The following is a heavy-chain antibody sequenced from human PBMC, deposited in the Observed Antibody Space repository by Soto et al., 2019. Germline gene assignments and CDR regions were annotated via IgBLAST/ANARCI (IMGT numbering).Heavy chain of an antibody. Sequence: GSLRLSCAASGFTFSNYAMNWVRQAPGRGLEWVSLISGGGDRTHYSDSVKGRFTISRDNSKNTLYLQMNSLRAEDTALFYCARIFGAYDYFDYWGQGTPVTVSS. CDR2: ISGGGDRT. V-gene: IGHV3-23*01. D-gene: IGHD5-12*01. CDR3: ARIFGAYDYFDY. CDR1: GFTFSNYA. J-gene: IGHJ4*02.